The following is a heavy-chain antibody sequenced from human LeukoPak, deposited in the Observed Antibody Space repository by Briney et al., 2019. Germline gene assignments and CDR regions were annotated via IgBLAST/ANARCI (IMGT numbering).Heavy chain of an antibody. CDR2: INPNSGGT. J-gene: IGHJ4*02. Sequence: SSVTVSCKASGYTFTGYYMHWVRQAPGQGLEWMGWINPNSGGTNYAQKFQGRVTMTRDTSISTAYMELSRLRSDDTAVYYCAKERVVRGVNFDYWGQGTLVTVSS. CDR1: GYTFTGYY. D-gene: IGHD3-10*01. CDR3: AKERVVRGVNFDY. V-gene: IGHV1-2*02.